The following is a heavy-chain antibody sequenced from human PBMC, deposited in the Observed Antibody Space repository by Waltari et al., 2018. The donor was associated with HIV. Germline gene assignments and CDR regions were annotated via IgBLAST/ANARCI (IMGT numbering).Heavy chain of an antibody. Sequence: QVQLQESGPGLVKPSETLSLTCTVSGDSISSYYWSWIRQSPGKGLDWIGFIYGSGITTYNPSLKSRVAISVDASNNQFSLKLTSVTASDTAVYYCARQPAGGFCSGVRCYSGFDYWGQGTPVTVSS. CDR3: ARQPAGGFCSGVRCYSGFDY. CDR1: GDSISSYY. J-gene: IGHJ4*02. D-gene: IGHD2-15*01. V-gene: IGHV4-59*08. CDR2: IYGSGIT.